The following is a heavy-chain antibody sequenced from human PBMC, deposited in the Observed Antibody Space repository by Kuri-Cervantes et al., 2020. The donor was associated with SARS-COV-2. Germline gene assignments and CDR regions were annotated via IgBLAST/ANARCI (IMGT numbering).Heavy chain of an antibody. CDR2: IGTAGDT. CDR3: ARDLVVPAAIRGITIFGVVRDYYYGIDV. J-gene: IGHJ6*02. Sequence: GESLKISCAASGFTFSSYDMHWVRQATGKGLEWVSAIGTAGDTYYPGSVKGRFTISRENAKNSLYLQMNSLRAGDTAVYYCARDLVVPAAIRGITIFGVVRDYYYGIDVWGQGTPVTVSS. D-gene: IGHD2-2*02. V-gene: IGHV3-13*04. CDR1: GFTFSSYD.